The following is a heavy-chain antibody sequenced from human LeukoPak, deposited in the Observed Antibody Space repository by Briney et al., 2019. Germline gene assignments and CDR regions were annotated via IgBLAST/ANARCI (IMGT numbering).Heavy chain of an antibody. D-gene: IGHD6-19*01. V-gene: IGHV3-21*01. CDR1: AFTFSNYS. CDR3: ARRDSSGWSGFDY. Sequence: GGSLRLYCAASAFTFSNYSMNWVRQAPGKGLEWVSSISSSSSYIYYADSVKGRFTISRDNAKNSLYLQMNSLRAEDTAVYYCARRDSSGWSGFDYWGQGTLVTVSS. CDR2: ISSSSSYI. J-gene: IGHJ4*02.